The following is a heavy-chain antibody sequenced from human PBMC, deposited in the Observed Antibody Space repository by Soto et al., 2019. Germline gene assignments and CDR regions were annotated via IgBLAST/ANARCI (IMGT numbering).Heavy chain of an antibody. D-gene: IGHD5-18*01. J-gene: IGHJ6*02. Sequence: SETLSLTCTVSGGSISSGDYYWSWIRQPPGKGLEWIGYIYYSGSTYYNPSLKSRVTISVDTSKDQFSLKLSSVTAADTAVYYCARDFGGTAMVTGYYYYGMDVWGQGTTVTVSS. CDR1: GGSISSGDYY. V-gene: IGHV4-30-4*01. CDR2: IYYSGST. CDR3: ARDFGGTAMVTGYYYYGMDV.